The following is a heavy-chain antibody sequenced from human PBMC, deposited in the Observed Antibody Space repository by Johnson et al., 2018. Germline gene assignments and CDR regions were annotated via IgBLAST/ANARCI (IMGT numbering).Heavy chain of an antibody. CDR2: IYSGGST. V-gene: IGHV3-53*01. CDR3: ARIYCTNGVCYTPLDAFDI. Sequence: VQLVQSGGGLIQPGGSLRLSCAASGFTVSSNYMSWVRQAPGKGLEWVSVIYSGGSTYYADSVTGRFTISRDNAKNSLYLQMNSLRAEDTAVYYCARIYCTNGVCYTPLDAFDIWGQGTMVTVSS. CDR1: GFTVSSNY. J-gene: IGHJ3*02. D-gene: IGHD2-8*01.